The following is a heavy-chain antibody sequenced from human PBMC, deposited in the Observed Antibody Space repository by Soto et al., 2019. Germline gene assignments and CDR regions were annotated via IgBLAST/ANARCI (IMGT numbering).Heavy chain of an antibody. CDR3: AKDLRNDILTGYYYYGMDV. CDR2: ISWDGGST. J-gene: IGHJ6*02. Sequence: LRLSCAASGFTFDDYAMHWVRQAPGKGLEWVSLISWDGGSTYYADSVKGRFTISRDNSKNSLYLQMNSLRAEDTALYYCAKDLRNDILTGYYYYGMDVWGQGTTVTVSS. V-gene: IGHV3-43D*04. CDR1: GFTFDDYA. D-gene: IGHD3-9*01.